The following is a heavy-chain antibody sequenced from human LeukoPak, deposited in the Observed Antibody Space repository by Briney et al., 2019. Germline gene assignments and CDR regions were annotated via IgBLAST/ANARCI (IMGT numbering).Heavy chain of an antibody. J-gene: IGHJ3*02. CDR3: ARAIHYYGSGSKPCDAFDI. Sequence: ASVKVSCKAFGYTFTSNYMHWVRQAPGQGPEWMGVISPSGGSTTYAQKFQGRVTLTRDMSTSTDYLELSSLRSEDTAVYYCARAIHYYGSGSKPCDAFDIWGQGTMVTVSS. D-gene: IGHD3-10*01. V-gene: IGHV1-46*01. CDR1: GYTFTSNY. CDR2: ISPSGGST.